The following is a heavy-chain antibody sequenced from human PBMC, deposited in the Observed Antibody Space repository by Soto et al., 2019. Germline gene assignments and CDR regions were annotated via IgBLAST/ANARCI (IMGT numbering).Heavy chain of an antibody. V-gene: IGHV3-30*18. Sequence: QVQLVESGGGVVQPGTSLRLSCAASGFTFSDYGMHWVRQAPGKGLEWVALISYGGSNKYYADSVKGRFTISRDNSKNTLCLQMTSLRAEDTAVYYCAKRLQGVRDGMAVWGQGTTVTVSS. CDR1: GFTFSDYG. J-gene: IGHJ6*02. D-gene: IGHD3-10*02. CDR2: ISYGGSNK. CDR3: AKRLQGVRDGMAV.